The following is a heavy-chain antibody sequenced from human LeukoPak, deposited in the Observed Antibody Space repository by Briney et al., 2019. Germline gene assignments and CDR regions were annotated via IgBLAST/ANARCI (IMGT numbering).Heavy chain of an antibody. CDR1: GYSFSSYW. CDR2: IYPRDSRT. J-gene: IGHJ4*02. Sequence: PGESLKISCKGSGYSFSSYWIAWVRQMPGKGLEWMGVIYPRDSRTTYSPSFQDQVTISADKSISTAYLQWTSLKASDTAMYYCARHLSDITSSPNYWGPGTLVTASS. D-gene: IGHD2-2*01. CDR3: ARHLSDITSSPNY. V-gene: IGHV5-51*01.